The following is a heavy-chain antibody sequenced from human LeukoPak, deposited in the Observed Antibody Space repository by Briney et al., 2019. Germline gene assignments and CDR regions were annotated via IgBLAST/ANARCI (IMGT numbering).Heavy chain of an antibody. V-gene: IGHV3-48*01. J-gene: IGHJ4*02. Sequence: GGSLRLSCAASAFTFSSYSMNWVRQAPGKGLEWVSYITSSSSTIYYADSVKGRFTISRDNAKNTLYLQMNSLRAEDTAIYYCARAMMVVANLWGVFDYWGQGALVTVSS. CDR3: ARAMMVVANLWGVFDY. CDR2: ITSSSSTI. CDR1: AFTFSSYS. D-gene: IGHD3-22*01.